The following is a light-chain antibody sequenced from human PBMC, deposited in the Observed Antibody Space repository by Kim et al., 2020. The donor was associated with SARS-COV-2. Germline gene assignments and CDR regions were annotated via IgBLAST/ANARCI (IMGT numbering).Light chain of an antibody. CDR2: RDT. Sequence: SYELTQPLSVSVALGQTARITCGGNNIGNKNVHWYQQKPGQAPILVIYRDTNRPSGIPERFSGSNSGNTATLTISRAQAGDESDYYCQVLDSSIGVFGGGTQLTVL. J-gene: IGLJ2*01. CDR3: QVLDSSIGV. V-gene: IGLV3-9*01. CDR1: NIGNKN.